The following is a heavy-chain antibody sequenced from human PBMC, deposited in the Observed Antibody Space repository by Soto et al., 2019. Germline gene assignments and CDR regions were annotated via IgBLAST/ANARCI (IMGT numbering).Heavy chain of an antibody. Sequence: SVKVSCKASGGTFSSYTISWVRQAPGQGLEWMGRIIPILGIANYAQKFQGRVTITADKSTSTAYMELSSLRSEDTAVYYCARDGLVATIAHNWFDPWGQGTLVTVSS. CDR3: ARDGLVATIAHNWFDP. CDR2: IIPILGIA. D-gene: IGHD5-12*01. V-gene: IGHV1-69*02. J-gene: IGHJ5*02. CDR1: GGTFSSYT.